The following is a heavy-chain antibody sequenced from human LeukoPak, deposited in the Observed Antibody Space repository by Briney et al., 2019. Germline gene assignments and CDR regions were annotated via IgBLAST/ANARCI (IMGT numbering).Heavy chain of an antibody. J-gene: IGHJ3*02. D-gene: IGHD6-13*01. CDR3: ARRGSYSSSWSLAFDI. Sequence: PSETLSLTCTVSGGSISSYYWSWIRQPPGKGLEWIAYIYYSGSTNYNPSLKSRVTISVDTSKNQFSLKLSSVTAADTAVYYCARRGSYSSSWSLAFDIWGQGTMVTVSS. CDR2: IYYSGST. V-gene: IGHV4-59*08. CDR1: GGSISSYY.